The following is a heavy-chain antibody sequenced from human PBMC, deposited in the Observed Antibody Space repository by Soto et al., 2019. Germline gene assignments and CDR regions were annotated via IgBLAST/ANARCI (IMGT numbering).Heavy chain of an antibody. CDR3: AARRLGSNYPPRYYYYYMDV. J-gene: IGHJ6*03. D-gene: IGHD4-4*01. CDR2: IVVGSGNT. Sequence: ASVKVSCKASGFTFTSSAMQWVRQARGQRLEWIGWIVVGSGNTNYAQKFQERVTITRDMSTSTAYMELSSLRSEDTAVYYCAARRLGSNYPPRYYYYYMDVWGKGTTVTVSS. V-gene: IGHV1-58*02. CDR1: GFTFTSSA.